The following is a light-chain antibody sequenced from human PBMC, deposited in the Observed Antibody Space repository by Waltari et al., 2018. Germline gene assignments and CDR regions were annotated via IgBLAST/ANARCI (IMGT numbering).Light chain of an antibody. Sequence: NFFLTQPHSVSASPGKTVIISCTRSSGSIASNYVQWYQLRPGSAPITVIYEDTQRPSGVSDRFSGSLDSSSKSATLTISGLKTEDEADYYCQSYDSSTFIFGGGTTLTVL. CDR1: SGSIASNY. V-gene: IGLV6-57*03. CDR2: EDT. J-gene: IGLJ2*01. CDR3: QSYDSSTFI.